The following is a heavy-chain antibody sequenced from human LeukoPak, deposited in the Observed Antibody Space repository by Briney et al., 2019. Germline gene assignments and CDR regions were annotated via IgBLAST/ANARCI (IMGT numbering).Heavy chain of an antibody. CDR3: ARSKAIFGVVNWFDP. V-gene: IGHV4-59*01. D-gene: IGHD3-3*01. J-gene: IGHJ5*02. Sequence: SETLSLTCTVSGGSISSYYWSWIRQPPGKGLEWIGYIYYSGSTNYNPSLKSRVTISVDTSKNQFSLKLSSVTAADTAVYYCARSKAIFGVVNWFDPWGQGTLVTVPS. CDR1: GGSISSYY. CDR2: IYYSGST.